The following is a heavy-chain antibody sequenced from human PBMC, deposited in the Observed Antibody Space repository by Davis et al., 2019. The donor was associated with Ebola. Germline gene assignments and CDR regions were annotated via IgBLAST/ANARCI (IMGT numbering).Heavy chain of an antibody. CDR1: GFTSSSYA. CDR3: ARAPGYYDILTGAYYYYGMDV. D-gene: IGHD3-9*01. J-gene: IGHJ6*02. Sequence: GGSLRLSCAASGFTSSSYAMSWVRQAPGKGLEWVSAISGSGGSTYYADSVKGRFTISRDNSKNTLYLQMNSLRAEDTAVYYCARAPGYYDILTGAYYYYGMDVWGQGTTVTVSS. V-gene: IGHV3-23*01. CDR2: ISGSGGST.